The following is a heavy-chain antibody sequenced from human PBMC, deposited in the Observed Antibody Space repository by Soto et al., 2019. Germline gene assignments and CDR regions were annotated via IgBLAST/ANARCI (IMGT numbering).Heavy chain of an antibody. CDR1: GYSFTSYW. Sequence: GESLKISCKGYGYSFTSYWIGWVRQMPGKGLEWMGIIYPGDSDTRYSPSFQGQVTISADNSISAAYLQWSGLKAWAPAMFYCAKSQAAVGYDYDWGSYRHPHLDYWGQGTLVTVSS. V-gene: IGHV5-51*01. D-gene: IGHD3-16*02. CDR2: IYPGDSDT. CDR3: AKSQAAVGYDYDWGSYRHPHLDY. J-gene: IGHJ4*02.